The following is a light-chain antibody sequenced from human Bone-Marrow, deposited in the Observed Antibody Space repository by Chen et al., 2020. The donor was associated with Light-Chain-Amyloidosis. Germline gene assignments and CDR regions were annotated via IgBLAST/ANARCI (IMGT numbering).Light chain of an antibody. CDR3: SSYTITNTLV. Sequence: QSALTQPASVSGSPGQSITISCTGTSSDVGGDNHVSWYQQHPDKAPKLMIYEVTNRPSWVPDRFSGTKSDNTASLTISGLHTEDEADYCCSSYTITNTLVFGSGTRVTVL. J-gene: IGLJ1*01. CDR1: SSDVGGDNH. CDR2: EVT. V-gene: IGLV2-14*01.